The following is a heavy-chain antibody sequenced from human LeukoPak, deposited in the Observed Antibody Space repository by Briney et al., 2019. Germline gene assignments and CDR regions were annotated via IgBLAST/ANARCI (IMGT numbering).Heavy chain of an antibody. D-gene: IGHD2-15*01. CDR1: GYTFTSYG. J-gene: IGHJ5*02. V-gene: IGHV1-18*01. CDR3: ARDMVALKGMNWFDP. CDR2: ISAYNGNT. Sequence: GASVKVSCKASGYTFTSYGISWVRQAPGQGLEWMGWISAYNGNTNYAQKLQGRVTMTTDTSTSTAYMELRSLRSDDTAVYYCARDMVALKGMNWFDPWGKGTLVTVSS.